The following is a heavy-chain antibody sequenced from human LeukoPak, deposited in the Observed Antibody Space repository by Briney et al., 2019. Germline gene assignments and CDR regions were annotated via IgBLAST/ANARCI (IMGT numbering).Heavy chain of an antibody. J-gene: IGHJ3*01. CDR3: ARDGGSSWYGAFDV. CDR1: GFIFSQYS. V-gene: IGHV3-48*01. D-gene: IGHD6-13*01. Sequence: PGGSLRLSCAASGFIFSQYSMNWVRQAPGKGLEWVSYISSSGSAIYYADSVKGRFTISRDNAKNSLYLQMNILRVDDTAVYYCARDGGSSWYGAFDVWGQGTMVTVSS. CDR2: ISSSGSAI.